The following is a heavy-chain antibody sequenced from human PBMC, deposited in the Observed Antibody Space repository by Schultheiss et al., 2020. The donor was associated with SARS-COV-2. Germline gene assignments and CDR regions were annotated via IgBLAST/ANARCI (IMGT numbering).Heavy chain of an antibody. CDR2: IYTSGST. V-gene: IGHV4-59*10. CDR3: ARHRYSGSYLPDY. CDR1: GGSFSGYY. J-gene: IGHJ4*02. Sequence: SETLSLTCAVYGGSFSGYYWSWIRQPAGKGLEWIGRIYTSGSTNYNPSLKSRVTMSVDTSKNQFSLKLSSVTAADTAVYYCARHRYSGSYLPDYWGQGTLVTVSS. D-gene: IGHD1-26*01.